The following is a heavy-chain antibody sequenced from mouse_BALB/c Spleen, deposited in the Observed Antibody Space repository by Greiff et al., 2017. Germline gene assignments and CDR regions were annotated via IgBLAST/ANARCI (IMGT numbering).Heavy chain of an antibody. D-gene: IGHD2-1*01. Sequence: EVKLMESGPGLVKPSQSLSLTCTVTGYSINSDYAWNWIRQFPGNKLEWMGYISYSGSTSYNPSLKSRISITRDTSKNQFFLQLNSVTTEDTATYYGARGGNYDYAMDYWGQGTSVTVSS. CDR2: ISYSGST. V-gene: IGHV3-2*02. J-gene: IGHJ4*01. CDR1: GYSINSDYA. CDR3: ARGGNYDYAMDY.